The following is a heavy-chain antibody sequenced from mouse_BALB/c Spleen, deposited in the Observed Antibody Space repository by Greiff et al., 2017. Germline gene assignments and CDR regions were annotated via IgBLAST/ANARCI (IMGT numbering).Heavy chain of an antibody. Sequence: EVKLMESGPGLVKPSQSLSLTCTVTGYSITSDYAWNWIRQFPGNKLEWMGYISYSGSTSYNPSLKSRISITRDTSKNQFFLQLNSVTTEDTATYYCARSERYGNFDYWGQGTTLTVSS. D-gene: IGHD2-10*02. CDR3: ARSERYGNFDY. CDR1: GYSITSDYA. V-gene: IGHV3-2*02. J-gene: IGHJ2*01. CDR2: ISYSGST.